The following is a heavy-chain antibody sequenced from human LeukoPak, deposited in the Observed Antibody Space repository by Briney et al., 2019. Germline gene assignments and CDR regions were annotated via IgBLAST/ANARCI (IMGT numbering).Heavy chain of an antibody. CDR2: ISGSGGST. CDR1: GFTFSSYA. CDR3: ANTKDYYDSSGYSNWFDP. D-gene: IGHD3-22*01. J-gene: IGHJ5*02. Sequence: GGSLRLSCAASGFTFSSYAMSWVRQAPGKGLEWVSAISGSGGSTYYADSVKGRFTISRDNSKNTLYLQMNSLRAEDTAVYYCANTKDYYDSSGYSNWFDPWRQGTLVTVSS. V-gene: IGHV3-23*01.